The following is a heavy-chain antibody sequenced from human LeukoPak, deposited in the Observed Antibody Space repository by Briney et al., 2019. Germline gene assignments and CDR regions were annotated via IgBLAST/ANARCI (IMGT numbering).Heavy chain of an antibody. V-gene: IGHV1-2*02. J-gene: IGHJ3*01. CDR1: GYTFTGYY. CDR2: INPNSGGT. CDR3: ARERAYCGGDCYPKKGDVVDV. D-gene: IGHD2-21*02. Sequence: ASVKVSCKASGYTFTGYYMHWVRQAPGQGLEWVGWINPNSGGTNYAQKFQGRVTMTRDTSINTAYMELSRLRSDDTGVYYCARERAYCGGDCYPKKGDVVDVWGQGTMVTVSS.